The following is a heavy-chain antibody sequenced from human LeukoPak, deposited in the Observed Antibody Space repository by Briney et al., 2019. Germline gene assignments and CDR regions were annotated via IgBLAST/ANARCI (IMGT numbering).Heavy chain of an antibody. CDR1: GFTFSSYG. J-gene: IGHJ4*02. Sequence: GWSLRLSCAASGFTFSSYGMHWVRQAPGKGLEWVAVISYDGSNKYYADSVKGRFTISRDNSKNTLYLQMNSLRAEDTAVYYCAKGPTGFGYWGQGTLVTVSS. CDR3: AKGPTGFGY. V-gene: IGHV3-30*18. CDR2: ISYDGSNK.